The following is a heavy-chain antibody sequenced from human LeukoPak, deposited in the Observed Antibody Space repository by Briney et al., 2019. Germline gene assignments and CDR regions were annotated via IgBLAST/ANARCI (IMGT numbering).Heavy chain of an antibody. CDR2: IYYSGST. V-gene: IGHV4-59*12. CDR1: GGSISSYY. Sequence: SETLSLTCTVSGGSISSYYWSWIRQPPGKGLEWIGYIYYSGSTNYNPSLKSRVTISVDTSKNQFSLKPSSVTAADTAVYYCARSLTGGYDYWGQGTLVTVSS. D-gene: IGHD1-26*01. CDR3: ARSLTGGYDY. J-gene: IGHJ4*02.